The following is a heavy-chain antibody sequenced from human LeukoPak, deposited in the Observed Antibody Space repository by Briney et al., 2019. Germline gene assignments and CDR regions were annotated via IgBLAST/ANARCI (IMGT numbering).Heavy chain of an antibody. V-gene: IGHV3-23*01. Sequence: PGGSLRLSCAVSGFTFSSHAMNWVRQAPGKGLEWVCGISGSGDRTYYADSVKGRFTISRDNSKETLYVQINSLRAEDTAVYHCAKGGVNEYVWGTYPPYYFDYWGHGTLVTVSS. CDR1: GFTFSSHA. CDR3: AKGGVNEYVWGTYPPYYFDY. D-gene: IGHD3-16*01. J-gene: IGHJ4*01. CDR2: ISGSGDRT.